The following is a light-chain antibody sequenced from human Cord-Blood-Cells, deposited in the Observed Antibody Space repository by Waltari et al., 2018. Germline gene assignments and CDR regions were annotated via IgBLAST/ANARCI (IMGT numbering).Light chain of an antibody. Sequence: QSALTQPASVSGSPGQSITISCTGTSSDVGRYNLVSWYQQHPGKAPKLMIYEGSKRPSGVSNRFSGTQSGNTASLTISGLQAEDEADYYCCSYAGKRVFGGGTKLTVL. CDR2: EGS. V-gene: IGLV2-23*01. J-gene: IGLJ2*01. CDR3: CSYAGKRV. CDR1: SSDVGRYNL.